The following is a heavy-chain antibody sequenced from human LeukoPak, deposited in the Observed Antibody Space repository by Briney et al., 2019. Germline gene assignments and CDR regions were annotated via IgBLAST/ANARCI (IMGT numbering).Heavy chain of an antibody. CDR3: AREGGSEVWFDP. CDR1: GGSISSDNYY. V-gene: IGHV4-61*01. CDR2: IYYSGST. J-gene: IGHJ5*02. D-gene: IGHD1-26*01. Sequence: SQTLSLTCTVSGGSISSDNYYWSWIRQPPGKGLEWIGSIYYSGSTNYNPSLKSRVTISVDTSKNQFSLKLSSVTAADTAVYYCAREGGSEVWFDPWGQGTLVTVSS.